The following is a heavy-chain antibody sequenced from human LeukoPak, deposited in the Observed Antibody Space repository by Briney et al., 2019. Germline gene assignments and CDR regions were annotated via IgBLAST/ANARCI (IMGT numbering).Heavy chain of an antibody. CDR3: ARDHRWSGQQLVGGVNY. CDR2: ISSSSSCI. D-gene: IGHD6-13*01. J-gene: IGHJ4*02. V-gene: IGHV3-21*01. Sequence: GGSLRLSCAASGFTFSSYSMNWVRQAPGKGLEWVSSISSSSSCIYYADSVKGRFTISRDNAKNSLYLQMNSLRAEDTAVYYCARDHRWSGQQLVGGVNYWGQGTLVTVSS. CDR1: GFTFSSYS.